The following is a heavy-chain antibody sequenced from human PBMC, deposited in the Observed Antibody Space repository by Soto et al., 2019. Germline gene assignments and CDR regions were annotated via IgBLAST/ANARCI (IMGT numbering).Heavy chain of an antibody. CDR3: LGGASGH. CDR1: GFTFSHFT. CDR2: ISEDGSNE. J-gene: IGHJ4*02. Sequence: QVQLVESGGGVVPPGRSLRLSCAASGFTFSHFTMHWVRQAPGKGLEWMAVISEDGSNERYADSVKGRFTISRDNSKNTLYLEMNSRRDGDPGVYYALGGASGHGGRGPLVTVSS. D-gene: IGHD3-16*01. V-gene: IGHV3-30-3*01.